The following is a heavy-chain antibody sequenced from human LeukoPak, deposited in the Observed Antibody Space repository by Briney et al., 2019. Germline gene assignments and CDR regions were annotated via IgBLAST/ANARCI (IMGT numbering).Heavy chain of an antibody. Sequence: SQTLSLTCAVSGSSISSGGYSWSWLRQPPGKGLEWLGYIYHSGSTYYNPSHKSRVTISVDRSKNQFSLKLSSVTAADTAVYYCARAHIVATIYLDGWGQGTLVTVSS. D-gene: IGHD5-12*01. J-gene: IGHJ4*02. V-gene: IGHV4-30-2*01. CDR1: GSSISSGGYS. CDR2: IYHSGST. CDR3: ARAHIVATIYLDG.